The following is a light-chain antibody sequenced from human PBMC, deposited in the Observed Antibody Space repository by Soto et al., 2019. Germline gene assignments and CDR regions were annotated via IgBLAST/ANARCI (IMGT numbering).Light chain of an antibody. V-gene: IGKV3-11*01. Sequence: SLLTPSSANPSLSPGYRAKIGCRASQSVSTYLAWYQQKPGQAPRLLIYDASNRVTGIPARFRGSGSGTDFTLTISSLEPDDFAVYYCQQRSNWQITFGQGTRLEIK. J-gene: IGKJ5*01. CDR3: QQRSNWQIT. CDR2: DAS. CDR1: QSVSTY.